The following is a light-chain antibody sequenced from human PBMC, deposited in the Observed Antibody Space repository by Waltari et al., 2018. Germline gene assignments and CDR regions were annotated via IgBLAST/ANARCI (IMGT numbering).Light chain of an antibody. Sequence: SYELTQPPSVAVSPGQTARITCSGDELPQQYANWYKQKAGQAPMLVTNKDNERPSGIPERFSGSSSGTIVTLTISGVQAEDEADYYCQSADSSGAYRVFGGGTKLTVL. CDR3: QSADSSGAYRV. CDR2: KDN. V-gene: IGLV3-25*03. J-gene: IGLJ3*02. CDR1: ELPQQY.